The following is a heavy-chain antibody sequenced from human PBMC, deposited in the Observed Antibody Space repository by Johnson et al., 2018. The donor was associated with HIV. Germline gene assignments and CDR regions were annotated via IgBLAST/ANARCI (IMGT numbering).Heavy chain of an antibody. CDR2: ISYDGRTT. J-gene: IGHJ3*02. Sequence: QVQLVESGGGVVQPGVSPRLSCAASGFTFSSYAMHWVRQAPGKGLEWVAVISYDGRTTDYADSVKGRLTISRDNSKNTLYLQMNSLRTEDTAVYYCAKSRHGGGYIDGAFHMWGQGTMVTVSS. V-gene: IGHV3-30-3*02. CDR1: GFTFSSYA. D-gene: IGHD6-19*01. CDR3: AKSRHGGGYIDGAFHM.